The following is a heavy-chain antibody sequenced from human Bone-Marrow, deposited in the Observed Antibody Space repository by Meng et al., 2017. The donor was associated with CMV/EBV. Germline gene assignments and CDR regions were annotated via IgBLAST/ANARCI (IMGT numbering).Heavy chain of an antibody. CDR2: IYYSGST. CDR3: ARVPYYDFWSGPNWFDP. J-gene: IGHJ5*02. D-gene: IGHD3-3*01. V-gene: IGHV4-59*01. CDR1: GGSISSYY. Sequence: GSLRLSCTVSGGSISSYYWSWIRQPPGKGLEWIGYIYYSGSTNYNPSLKSRVTISVDTSKNQFSLKLSSVTAADTAVYYCARVPYYDFWSGPNWFDPWSQGTLVTVSS.